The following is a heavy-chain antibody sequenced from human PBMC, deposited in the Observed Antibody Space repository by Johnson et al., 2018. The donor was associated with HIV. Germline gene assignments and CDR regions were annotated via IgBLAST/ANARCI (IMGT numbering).Heavy chain of an antibody. J-gene: IGHJ3*02. Sequence: VQLVESGGGLVQPGRSLRLSCAASGFTFSSNYMSWVRQAPGKGLEWVANINQDASEKSYVASVKGRFPISRDNSKNTLYLQMNSLRAEDTALYYCARDPSLPHGSIAADAFDIWGKGTMVTVSS. CDR1: GFTFSSNY. CDR3: ARDPSLPHGSIAADAFDI. CDR2: INQDASEK. V-gene: IGHV3-7*01. D-gene: IGHD2-21*01.